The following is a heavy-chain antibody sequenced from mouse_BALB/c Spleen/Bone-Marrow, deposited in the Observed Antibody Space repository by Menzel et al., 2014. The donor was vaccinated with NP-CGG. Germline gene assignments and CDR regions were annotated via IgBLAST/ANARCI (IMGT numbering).Heavy chain of an antibody. CDR2: IYPGSGST. CDR1: GYTFTRYW. CDR3: TRGQLGLASMDY. Sequence: LQQSGSALVRPGASVKLSCKASGYTFTRYWMHWVKQRPGQGLDWIGNIYPGSGSTNYDEKFKNKATLAVDTSSRTAYMQLCSLTSEDSAVYYCTRGQLGLASMDYWGQGTSVTVSS. J-gene: IGHJ4*01. D-gene: IGHD3-1*01. V-gene: IGHV1S22*01.